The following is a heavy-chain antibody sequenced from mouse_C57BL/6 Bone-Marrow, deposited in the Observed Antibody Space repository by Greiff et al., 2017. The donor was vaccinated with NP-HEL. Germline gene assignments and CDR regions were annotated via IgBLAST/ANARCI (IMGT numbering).Heavy chain of an antibody. V-gene: IGHV1-55*01. CDR1: GYTFTSYW. Sequence: VQLQQPGAELVKPGASVKMSCKASGYTFTSYWITWVKQRPGQGLEWIGDIYPGSGSTNYNEKFKGKATLTVDTSSSTAYMQLSSQTSENSAVYCCARFQQYNAMDYWGQGTSVTVSS. J-gene: IGHJ4*01. CDR3: ARFQQYNAMDY. CDR2: IYPGSGST.